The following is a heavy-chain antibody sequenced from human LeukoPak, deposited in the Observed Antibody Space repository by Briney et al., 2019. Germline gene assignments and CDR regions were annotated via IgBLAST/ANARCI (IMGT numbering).Heavy chain of an antibody. Sequence: SVKVSCKASGGTFSTFAISWVRQAPGQGLEWMGGITPIFGVAKYAQKFQGRVTITADESTSTVNMELSSLRSEDTAVYYCAREEVLSGTYSYWGQGTLVIVSS. CDR2: ITPIFGVA. D-gene: IGHD1-26*01. J-gene: IGHJ1*01. CDR3: AREEVLSGTYSY. CDR1: GGTFSTFA. V-gene: IGHV1-69*13.